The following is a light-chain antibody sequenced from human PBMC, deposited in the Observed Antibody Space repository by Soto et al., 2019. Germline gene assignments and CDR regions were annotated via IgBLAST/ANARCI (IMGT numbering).Light chain of an antibody. CDR1: QTISNW. V-gene: IGKV1-5*03. CDR3: QQYSSYPRT. Sequence: DIQMTQSPFTLSAFLGDRVTITCRASQTISNWLAWYQQKPGKAPKLLIYKASGLEGGVPSRFSGSGSGTEFTLTINNLQPDDFATYFCQQYSSYPRTFGQGIKVE. CDR2: KAS. J-gene: IGKJ1*01.